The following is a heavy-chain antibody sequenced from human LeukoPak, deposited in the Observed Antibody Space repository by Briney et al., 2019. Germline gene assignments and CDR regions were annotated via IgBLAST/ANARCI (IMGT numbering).Heavy chain of an antibody. CDR3: AREWGYCSGGSCYSYYMDV. D-gene: IGHD2-15*01. CDR2: IKKDGSEK. Sequence: GGSLRLSCAASGFTFSSYWMSWVRQAPGKGLEWVANIKKDGSEKYYVDSVRGRFTISRDNAKTSLYLQMNSLRAEDTAVYYCAREWGYCSGGSCYSYYMDVWGKGTTVTVSS. CDR1: GFTFSSYW. J-gene: IGHJ6*03. V-gene: IGHV3-7*01.